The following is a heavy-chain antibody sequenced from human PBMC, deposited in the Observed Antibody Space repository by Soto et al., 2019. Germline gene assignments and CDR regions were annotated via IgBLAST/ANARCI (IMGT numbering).Heavy chain of an antibody. Sequence: ASVKVSCKASGYTFTSYGISWVRQAPGQGLEWMGGISAYIGTANYAQKFQGRVTITADESTSTAYMELSSLRSEDTAVYYCAREIVGATTALGYWGQGTLVPVSS. J-gene: IGHJ4*02. CDR2: ISAYIGTA. V-gene: IGHV1-69*13. D-gene: IGHD1-26*01. CDR1: GYTFTSYG. CDR3: AREIVGATTALGY.